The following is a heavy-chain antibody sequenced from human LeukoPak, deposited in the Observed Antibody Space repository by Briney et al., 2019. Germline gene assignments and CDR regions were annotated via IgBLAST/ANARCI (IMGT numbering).Heavy chain of an antibody. D-gene: IGHD6-13*01. CDR2: INHSGST. J-gene: IGHJ1*01. CDR3: ARSPPRYSSSWLTPRNAEYFQH. V-gene: IGHV4-34*01. Sequence: SETLSLTCAVYGGSFSGYYWSWIRQPPGKGLEWVGEINHSGSTNYNPSLKSRVTISVDTSKNQFSLKLSSVTAADTAVYYCARSPPRYSSSWLTPRNAEYFQHWGQGTLVTVSS. CDR1: GGSFSGYY.